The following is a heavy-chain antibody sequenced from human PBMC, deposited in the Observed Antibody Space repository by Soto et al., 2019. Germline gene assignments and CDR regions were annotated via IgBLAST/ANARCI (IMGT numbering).Heavy chain of an antibody. Sequence: PSETMSITCTVSGGSVCSSSYYWGWIRQPPGKGLEWIGSIYYSGSTYYNPSLKSRVTISVDTSKNQFSLKLSSVTAADTAVYYCARGFPTVVTVDYWGQGTLVTVSS. CDR2: IYYSGST. D-gene: IGHD4-17*01. V-gene: IGHV4-39*01. J-gene: IGHJ4*02. CDR1: GGSVCSSSYY. CDR3: ARGFPTVVTVDY.